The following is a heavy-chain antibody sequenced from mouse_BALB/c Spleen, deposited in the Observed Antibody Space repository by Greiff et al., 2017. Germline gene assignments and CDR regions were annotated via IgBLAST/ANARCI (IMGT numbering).Heavy chain of an antibody. D-gene: IGHD2-3*01. CDR2: ISSGSSTI. CDR3: ARGGIYDGYYPFAY. J-gene: IGHJ3*01. V-gene: IGHV5-17*02. Sequence: EVKVEESGGGLVQPGGSRKLSCAASGFTFSSFGMHWVRQAPEKGLEWVAYISSGSSTIYYADTVKGRFTISRDNPKNTLFLQMTSLRSEDTAMYYCARGGIYDGYYPFAYWGQGTLVTVSA. CDR1: GFTFSSFG.